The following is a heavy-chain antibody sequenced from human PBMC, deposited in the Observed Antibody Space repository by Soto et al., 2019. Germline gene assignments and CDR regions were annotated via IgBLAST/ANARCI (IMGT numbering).Heavy chain of an antibody. CDR3: ATQEVGGSYVYTFDP. V-gene: IGHV4-39*01. CDR2: IYYSGST. Sequence: QLHLRESGPGLVKPPATLSLTCTVSGGSITSSSYYWGWIRQPPGKGLEWIGGIYYSGSTYYNPSLKGRVTISVDTSKNQFSLKLSSVTAADTAVYYCATQEVGGSYVYTFDPWGQGTLVTVSS. D-gene: IGHD1-26*01. CDR1: GGSITSSSYY. J-gene: IGHJ5*02.